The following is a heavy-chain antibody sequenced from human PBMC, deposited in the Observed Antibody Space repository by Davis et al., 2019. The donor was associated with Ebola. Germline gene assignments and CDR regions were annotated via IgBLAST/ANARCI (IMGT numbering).Heavy chain of an antibody. Sequence: PSETLSLTCTVSGGPISRYYWSWIRQPPGKGLEWIGYIYYSGSTNYNPSLKSRVTISVDTSKNPFSLKLSSVTAPDTAVYYCARDRLGGLRDGMDVWGQGTTVTVSS. J-gene: IGHJ6*02. CDR1: GGPISRYY. V-gene: IGHV4-59*01. CDR3: ARDRLGGLRDGMDV. D-gene: IGHD3-16*01. CDR2: IYYSGST.